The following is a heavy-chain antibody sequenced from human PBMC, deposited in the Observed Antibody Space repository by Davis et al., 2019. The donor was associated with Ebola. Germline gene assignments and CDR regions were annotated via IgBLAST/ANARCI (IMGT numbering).Heavy chain of an antibody. Sequence: PGGSLRLSCSASGFTFSAHTMHWVRQAPGKGLEYVSVIGSSGKTYYADSVKGRFTISRDNSQNNVYLQMTSLRVEDTAVYYCVKEGTTTIWVDSDNWGQGTLVTVAS. D-gene: IGHD1-26*01. V-gene: IGHV3-64D*08. CDR2: IGSSGKT. J-gene: IGHJ4*02. CDR1: GFTFSAHT. CDR3: VKEGTTTIWVDSDN.